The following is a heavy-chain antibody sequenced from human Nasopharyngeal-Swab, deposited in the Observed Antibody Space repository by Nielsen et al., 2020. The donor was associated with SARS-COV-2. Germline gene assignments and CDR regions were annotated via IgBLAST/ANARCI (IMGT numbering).Heavy chain of an antibody. Sequence: GESLKISCAASGFTVSSNYMSWVRQAPGKGLEWVSVIYGDGSTYYADSVKGRFTISRDNSKNTLYFQMNSLRDEDTAVYYCARLPGDAWGQGTTVIVSS. CDR1: GFTVSSNY. J-gene: IGHJ6*02. V-gene: IGHV3-66*04. CDR2: IYGDGST. CDR3: ARLPGDA.